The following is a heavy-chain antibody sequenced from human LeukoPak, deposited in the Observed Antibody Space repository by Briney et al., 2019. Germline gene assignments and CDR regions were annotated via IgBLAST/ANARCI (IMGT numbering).Heavy chain of an antibody. CDR1: GGSISNYY. CDR2: IYYTGIT. CDR3: ARTTESHSWLTRYYSYYMDV. Sequence: SETLSLTCTVSGGSISNYYWSWIRQPPGKGLEWIGYIYYTGITNYNPSLKSRVTISVDTSKNQFSLRLSSVTAADTAVYYCARTTESHSWLTRYYSYYMDVWGKGTTVTVSS. J-gene: IGHJ6*03. V-gene: IGHV4-59*01. D-gene: IGHD6-13*01.